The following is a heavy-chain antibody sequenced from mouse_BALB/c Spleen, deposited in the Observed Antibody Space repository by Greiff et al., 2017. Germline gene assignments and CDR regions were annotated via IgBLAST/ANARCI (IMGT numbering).Heavy chain of an antibody. CDR3: ARFYDGDYFDY. CDR1: GFTFSSYT. J-gene: IGHJ2*01. Sequence: EVKLVESGGGLVQPGGSLKLSCAASGFTFSSYTMSWVRQTPEKRLEWVAYISNGGGSTYYPDTVKGRFTISRDNAKNTLYLQMSSLKSEDTAMYYCARFYDGDYFDYWGQGTTLTVSS. CDR2: ISNGGGST. D-gene: IGHD2-3*01. V-gene: IGHV5-12-2*01.